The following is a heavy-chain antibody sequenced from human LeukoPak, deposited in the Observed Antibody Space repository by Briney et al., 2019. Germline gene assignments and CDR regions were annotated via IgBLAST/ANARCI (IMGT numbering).Heavy chain of an antibody. Sequence: PSETLSLTCTVSGGSISSYYWSWLRQPPGKGLEWIGYIYYSGSTNYNPSLKSRVTVSVDTSKNQFSLKLSSVTAADTAVYYCARETQAAAGFFDYWGQGTLVTVSS. CDR2: IYYSGST. CDR3: ARETQAAAGFFDY. J-gene: IGHJ4*02. D-gene: IGHD6-13*01. CDR1: GGSISSYY. V-gene: IGHV4-59*01.